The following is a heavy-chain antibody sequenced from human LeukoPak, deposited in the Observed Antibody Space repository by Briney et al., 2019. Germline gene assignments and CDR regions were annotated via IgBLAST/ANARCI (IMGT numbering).Heavy chain of an antibody. CDR1: GYTFTGYY. CDR3: ARGGFGCSSTSCYDGWFDP. V-gene: IGHV1-2*02. D-gene: IGHD2-2*01. CDR2: ISATSGGT. Sequence: VGSVRVSCKASGYTFTGYYMHWVRQAPGPGLEWMSGISATSGGTNSAQTLQGRVTMTRDTSISTAYMELSRLRSDDTAVFYCARGGFGCSSTSCYDGWFDPWGQGTLVTVSS. J-gene: IGHJ5*02.